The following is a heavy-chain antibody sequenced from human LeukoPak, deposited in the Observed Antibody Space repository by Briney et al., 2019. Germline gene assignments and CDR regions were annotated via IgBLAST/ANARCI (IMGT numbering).Heavy chain of an antibody. D-gene: IGHD5-18*01. J-gene: IGHJ4*02. CDR1: GGSISSYY. V-gene: IGHV4-59*08. CDR2: IYYSGST. Sequence: SETLSLTCTVSGGSISSYYWSWIRQPPGKGLEWFGYIYYSGSTNYNPSLKSRVTISVDTSKNQFSLKLSSVTAADTAVYYCASTGYSYGIDYWGQGTLVTVSS. CDR3: ASTGYSYGIDY.